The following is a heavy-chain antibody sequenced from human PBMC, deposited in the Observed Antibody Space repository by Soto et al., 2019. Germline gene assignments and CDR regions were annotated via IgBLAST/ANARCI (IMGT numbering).Heavy chain of an antibody. CDR3: ARVTRGDYLLTFSLRGMDV. CDR2: INHSGTT. Sequence: SETLSLTLAVYGGSLSGCHWSWLRQPPGQGLKWIGKINHSGTTNYNPSLKSRVTISVDTSKNQFSLKLNSVTAADTAVFYCARVTRGDYLLTFSLRGMDVWGQGTTVTVSS. D-gene: IGHD4-17*01. V-gene: IGHV4-34*01. J-gene: IGHJ6*02. CDR1: GGSLSGCH.